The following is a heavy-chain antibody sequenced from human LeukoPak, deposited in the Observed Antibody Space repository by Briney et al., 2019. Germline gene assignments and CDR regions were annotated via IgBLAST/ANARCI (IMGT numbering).Heavy chain of an antibody. CDR3: ARRPGLDCSSTSCYPGAFDI. V-gene: IGHV3-33*01. D-gene: IGHD2-2*01. Sequence: GGSLRLSCAASGFTFSSYGMHWVRQAPGKGLEWVAVILFDGGDKNYADSVKGRFTISRDNSKNTLYLQMNSLRAEDTAVYYCARRPGLDCSSTSCYPGAFDIWGQGTMVTVSS. CDR2: ILFDGGDK. CDR1: GFTFSSYG. J-gene: IGHJ3*02.